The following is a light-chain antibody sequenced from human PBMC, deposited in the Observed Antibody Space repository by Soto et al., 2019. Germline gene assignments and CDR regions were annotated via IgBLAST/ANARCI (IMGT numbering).Light chain of an antibody. V-gene: IGKV1-5*03. CDR1: QSISTW. J-gene: IGKJ4*01. Sequence: DIQMTQSPSTLSASVGDRVTITCRASQSISTWLAWYQQKPGKAPKLLIYKASNLEGGVPSRFSGSGSGTEFTITINSLQPDDFATYYGQQYNTYPLSFGGGTTVEIK. CDR2: KAS. CDR3: QQYNTYPLS.